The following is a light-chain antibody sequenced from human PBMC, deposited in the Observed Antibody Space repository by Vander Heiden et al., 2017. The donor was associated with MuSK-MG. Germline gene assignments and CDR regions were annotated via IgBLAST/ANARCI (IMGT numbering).Light chain of an antibody. CDR3: AAWDDSLSGWV. J-gene: IGLJ3*02. V-gene: IGLV1-47*01. CDR2: SNN. CDR1: SSNIGTNY. Sequence: QSVLTQPPSASGTPGQRVTISCSGSSSNIGTNYVYWYHQLPGTAPKLRTYSNNQRPSGVPDRFSGSKSGTSASLAISGLRSEDEADYYCAAWDDSLSGWVFGGGTKLTVL.